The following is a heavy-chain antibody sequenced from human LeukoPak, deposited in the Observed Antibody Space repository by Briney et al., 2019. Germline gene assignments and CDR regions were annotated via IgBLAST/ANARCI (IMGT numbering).Heavy chain of an antibody. CDR2: INPNSGGT. J-gene: IGHJ5*02. Sequence: ASVKVSCKASGYTFTGYYMHWVRQAPGQGLEWMGWINPNSGGTNYSQKLQGWVTMTRDTSISTAYMELSRLRSDDTAVYYCARAAPGYCSSTSCSNPAARFDPWGQGTLVTVSS. CDR3: ARAAPGYCSSTSCSNPAARFDP. V-gene: IGHV1-2*04. D-gene: IGHD2-2*01. CDR1: GYTFTGYY.